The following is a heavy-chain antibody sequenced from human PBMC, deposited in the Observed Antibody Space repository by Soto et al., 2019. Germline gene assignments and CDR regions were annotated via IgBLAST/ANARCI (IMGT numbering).Heavy chain of an antibody. J-gene: IGHJ6*02. CDR3: ARAGAAAGTAGYYYYGMDV. Sequence: QVQLVQSGAEVKKPGSSVKVSCKASGGTFSSYAISWVRQAPGQGLEWMGGIIPIFGTANYAQKFQGRVTITADESTSTGYMELGSRRSEDTAVYYCARAGAAAGTAGYYYYGMDVWGQGTTVTVSS. V-gene: IGHV1-69*12. CDR2: IIPIFGTA. D-gene: IGHD6-13*01. CDR1: GGTFSSYA.